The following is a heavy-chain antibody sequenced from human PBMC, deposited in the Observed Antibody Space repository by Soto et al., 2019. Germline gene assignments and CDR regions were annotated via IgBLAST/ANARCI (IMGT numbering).Heavy chain of an antibody. D-gene: IGHD3-22*01. V-gene: IGHV3-33*01. CDR1: GFTFSSYA. CDR2: IWYDGSYK. CDR3: ARHLTNYYDSGGSYSPPFY. J-gene: IGHJ4*02. Sequence: PGGSLRLSCTASGFTFSSYAMHWVRQAPGKGLEWVAIIWYDGSYKYYADSAEGRFTISRDNSKNTLYLQMNSLRAEDTAVYFCARHLTNYYDSGGSYSPPFYWGQGTLVTVSS.